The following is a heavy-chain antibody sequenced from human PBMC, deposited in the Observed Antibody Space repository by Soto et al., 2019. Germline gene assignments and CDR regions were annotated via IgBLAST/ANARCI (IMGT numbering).Heavy chain of an antibody. V-gene: IGHV5-10-1*01. Sequence: PGESLKISCKASGYSFTNYWIAWVRLMPGKGLEWMGRIGPSDSYTNYNPSFQGHVTISADKSITTAYLQWYSLKASDTAMYFCARRAVSMPAAYDYWGQGTLVTVSS. CDR1: GYSFTNYW. D-gene: IGHD2-15*01. CDR2: IGPSDSYT. CDR3: ARRAVSMPAAYDY. J-gene: IGHJ4*02.